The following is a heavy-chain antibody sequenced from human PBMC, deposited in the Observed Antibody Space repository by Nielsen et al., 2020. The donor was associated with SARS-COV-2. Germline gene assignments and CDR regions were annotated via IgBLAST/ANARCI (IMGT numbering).Heavy chain of an antibody. CDR1: GDTSTNYY. Sequence: ASVKVSCKASGDTSTNYYLHWVRQAPGQGLEWMGVINPSGGSTSYPQKFQGRVTMTRDTSTSTVYMELSSLRSEDTAVYYCARDVNLSGYYNYWGQGTLVTVSS. CDR2: INPSGGST. D-gene: IGHD3-22*01. CDR3: ARDVNLSGYYNY. J-gene: IGHJ4*02. V-gene: IGHV1-46*01.